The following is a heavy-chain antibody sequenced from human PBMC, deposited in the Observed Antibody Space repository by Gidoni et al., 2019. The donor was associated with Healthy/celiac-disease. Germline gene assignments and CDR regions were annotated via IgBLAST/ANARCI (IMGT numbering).Heavy chain of an antibody. CDR1: GGSFSGYY. V-gene: IGHV4-34*01. D-gene: IGHD6-13*01. Sequence: QVQLQQWGAGLLKPSETLSLTCAVYGGSFSGYYWSWIRQPPGKGLEWIGEINHSGSTNYNPSLKSRVTISVDTSKNQFSLKLSSVTAADTAVYYCARRRAAAGKMGWFDPWGQGTLVTVSS. CDR2: INHSGST. J-gene: IGHJ5*02. CDR3: ARRRAAAGKMGWFDP.